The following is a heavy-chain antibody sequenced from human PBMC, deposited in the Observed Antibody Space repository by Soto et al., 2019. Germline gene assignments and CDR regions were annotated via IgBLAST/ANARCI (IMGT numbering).Heavy chain of an antibody. CDR1: CFTFSIYS. CDR3: ARHLSYSYGQFFDY. V-gene: IGHV3-21*01. CDR2: ISSSSIYI. J-gene: IGHJ4*02. D-gene: IGHD5-18*01. Sequence: LXLSCAASCFTFSIYSMNWVLHAPGKGLEWVSSISSSSIYIYYADSVKGRFTVSRDNAKNSLYLQMNSLRAEDTAVYYCARHLSYSYGQFFDYWGQGTLVTVSS.